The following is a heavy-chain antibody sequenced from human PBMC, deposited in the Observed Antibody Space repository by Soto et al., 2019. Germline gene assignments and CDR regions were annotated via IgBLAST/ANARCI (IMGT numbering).Heavy chain of an antibody. Sequence: GGSLRLSCAASGFIFSNYYMSWVRQAPGKGQDWVSTISGSGKNTYYADSVKGRFTVSRDNSKNTLYLQMNSLRAEDTAVYYCARGGIQLWFHYWGQGTLVTVSS. D-gene: IGHD5-18*01. CDR3: ARGGIQLWFHY. V-gene: IGHV3-23*01. CDR1: GFIFSNYY. J-gene: IGHJ4*02. CDR2: ISGSGKNT.